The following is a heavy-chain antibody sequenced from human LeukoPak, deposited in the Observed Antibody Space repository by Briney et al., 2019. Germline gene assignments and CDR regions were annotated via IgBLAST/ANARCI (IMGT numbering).Heavy chain of an antibody. CDR1: GFTFDDYG. CDR2: INWNGGST. D-gene: IGHD2-21*02. V-gene: IGHV3-20*04. J-gene: IGHJ3*02. CDR3: ARVLAYCGGDCDDNDAFDI. Sequence: PGGSLRLSCAASGFTFDDYGMSWVRQAPGKGLEWVSGINWNGGSTGYADSVKGRFTISRDNAKNSLYLQMNSLRAEDTALYYCARVLAYCGGDCDDNDAFDIWGQGTMVTVSS.